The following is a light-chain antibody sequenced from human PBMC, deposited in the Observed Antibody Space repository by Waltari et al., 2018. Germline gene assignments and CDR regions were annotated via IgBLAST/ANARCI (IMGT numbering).Light chain of an antibody. CDR2: KAS. Sequence: DIQMTQSPSTLSASVGDRVTITCRASQSISVWLAWYQQKPGKAPKLLIYKASSLESGVSSRFSGSGSGTEFTLTISSLQPDDFATYYCQQYNTLPFTFGPGTKVDIK. CDR1: QSISVW. CDR3: QQYNTLPFT. V-gene: IGKV1-5*03. J-gene: IGKJ3*01.